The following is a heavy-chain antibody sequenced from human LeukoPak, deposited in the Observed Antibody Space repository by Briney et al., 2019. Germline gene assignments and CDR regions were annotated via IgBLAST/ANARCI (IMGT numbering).Heavy chain of an antibody. D-gene: IGHD1-1*01. J-gene: IGHJ4*01. CDR1: GSTFSSYW. CDR2: INSDGSSI. CDR3: ARGGTIRYPFDY. V-gene: IGHV3-74*01. Sequence: GGSLRLSCAASGSTFSSYWMHWVRQAPGKGLVWVSRINSDGSSISYADSVKGRFTISRDNAKNTLYLQMNGLRAEDTAVYYCARGGTIRYPFDYWGQEPWSPSPQ.